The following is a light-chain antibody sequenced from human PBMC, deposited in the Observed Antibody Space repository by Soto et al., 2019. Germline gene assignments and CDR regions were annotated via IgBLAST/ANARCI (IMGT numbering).Light chain of an antibody. CDR2: GAS. CDR3: QQYGSSPYT. Sequence: ETVLTQSPGTLSLSPGERATLSCRANQSVTSNNLAWYQQKPDQAPRLLIYGASSRATGIPDRFSGSGSGTDFPLTVSRLEPEDFAVYYCQQYGSSPYTFGQGTKLEI. J-gene: IGKJ2*01. CDR1: QSVTSNN. V-gene: IGKV3-20*01.